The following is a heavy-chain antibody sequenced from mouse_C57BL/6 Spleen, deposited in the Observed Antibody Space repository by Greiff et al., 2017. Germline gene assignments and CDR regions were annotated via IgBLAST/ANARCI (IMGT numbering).Heavy chain of an antibody. V-gene: IGHV1-53*01. CDR1: GYPFPSYW. CDR3: AREATPVVDYFDY. J-gene: IGHJ2*01. CDR2: INPSNGGT. D-gene: IGHD1-1*01. Sequence: VQLQQPGTELVKPGASVKLSCKASGYPFPSYWMHWVKQRPGQGLEWIGNINPSNGGTNYNEKFKSKATLTVDKSSSTAYMQLSSLTSEDSAVYYCAREATPVVDYFDYWGQGTTLTVSS.